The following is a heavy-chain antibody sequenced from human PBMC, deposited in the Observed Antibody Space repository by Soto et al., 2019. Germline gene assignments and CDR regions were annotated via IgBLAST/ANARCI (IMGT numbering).Heavy chain of an antibody. J-gene: IGHJ6*02. Sequence: PSETLSLTCTVSGGSISSSSYYWGWIRQPPGKGLEWIGSIYYSGSTYYNPSLKSRVTISVDTSKNQFSLKLSSVTAADTAVYYCAREPTRSYYYYGMDVWGQGTTVT. V-gene: IGHV4-39*02. D-gene: IGHD1-1*01. CDR3: AREPTRSYYYYGMDV. CDR2: IYYSGST. CDR1: GGSISSSSYY.